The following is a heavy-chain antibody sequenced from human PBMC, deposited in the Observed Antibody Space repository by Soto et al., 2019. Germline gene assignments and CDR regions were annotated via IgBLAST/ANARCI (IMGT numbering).Heavy chain of an antibody. J-gene: IGHJ4*02. CDR3: VRSTYGSGNFDN. D-gene: IGHD2-15*01. CDR1: GFTFSDHY. V-gene: IGHV3-72*01. Sequence: DVQLVESGGGLVQPGGSLRLSCAVSGFTFSDHYLDWLRQAPGKGLEWVARSRDKARSYSREYAASVKGRFTISRDDSKNSVYLQMDTLKTEDTALYYCVRSTYGSGNFDNWGQGTLVTVSS. CDR2: SRDKARSYSR.